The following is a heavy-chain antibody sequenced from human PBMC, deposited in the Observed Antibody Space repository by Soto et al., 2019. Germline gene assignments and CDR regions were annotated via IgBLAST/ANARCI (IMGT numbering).Heavy chain of an antibody. D-gene: IGHD3-3*01. Sequence: QITLKESGPTLVKPTQTLTLACTFSGFSLSTTGVGVGWIRQPPGKALEWLAVIYWDDDKRYSPSLKSRLTITKDTSKNQVVLTVTNMDPVDTATYYCAHRMGKYGFWNGGYFDYWGQGSLVTVSS. CDR3: AHRMGKYGFWNGGYFDY. J-gene: IGHJ4*02. V-gene: IGHV2-5*02. CDR2: IYWDDDK. CDR1: GFSLSTTGVG.